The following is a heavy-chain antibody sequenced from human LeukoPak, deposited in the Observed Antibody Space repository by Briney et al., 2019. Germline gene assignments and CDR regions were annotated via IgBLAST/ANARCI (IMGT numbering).Heavy chain of an antibody. D-gene: IGHD6-13*01. CDR3: ARARVGIAAAGKGDYYYYMDG. CDR2: IYYSGST. V-gene: IGHV4-39*07. CDR1: GGSISSSSYY. Sequence: SETLSLTCTVSGGSISSSSYYWGWIRQPPGKGLEWIGSIYYSGSTYYNPSLKSQFTISVDTSKNQFSLKLSSVTAADTAVYYCARARVGIAAAGKGDYYYYMDGWGKGTTVTISS. J-gene: IGHJ6*03.